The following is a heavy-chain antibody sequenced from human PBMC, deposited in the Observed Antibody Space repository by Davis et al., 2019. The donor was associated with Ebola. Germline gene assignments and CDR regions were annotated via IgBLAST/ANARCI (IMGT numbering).Heavy chain of an antibody. J-gene: IGHJ5*02. CDR2: IKQSGSET. D-gene: IGHD1-26*01. CDR3: ARGSNTYYAGWFDP. CDR1: GFTFKNHW. V-gene: IGHV3-7*01. Sequence: GESLKISCVASGFTFKNHWMSWVRQAPGKGLEWVASIKQSGSETHYVDSVRSRFTISRDDAQNSLHVQMNNLRAEDTAIYYCARGSNTYYAGWFDPWGQGTLVTVSS.